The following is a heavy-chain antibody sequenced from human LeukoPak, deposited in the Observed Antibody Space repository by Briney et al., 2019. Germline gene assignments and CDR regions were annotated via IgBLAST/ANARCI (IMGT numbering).Heavy chain of an antibody. CDR2: ISSSGSTI. J-gene: IGHJ4*02. CDR3: ARGAYDYVWGSYRYTDY. Sequence: GGTLRLSCAASGFTFHYYGFSWIRQAPGKGLEWVSYISSSGSTIYYADSVKGRFTISRDNAKNSLYLQMNSLRAEDTAVYYCARGAYDYVWGSYRYTDYWGQGTLVTVSS. V-gene: IGHV3-11*01. CDR1: GFTFHYYG. D-gene: IGHD3-16*02.